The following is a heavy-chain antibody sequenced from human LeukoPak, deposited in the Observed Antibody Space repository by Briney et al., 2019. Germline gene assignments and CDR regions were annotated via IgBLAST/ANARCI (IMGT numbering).Heavy chain of an antibody. V-gene: IGHV3-9*02. CDR2: ISWNSGSI. CDR1: EFTSDDYA. D-gene: IGHD3-10*01. Sequence: GGSLRLSCEASEFTSDDYAMHWVRQAPGKGLEWVSGISWNSGSIGYADSVKGRFTISRDNAKNSLYLQMNSLRAEDTALYYCASSGSYYRNFDYWGQGTLVAVSS. CDR3: ASSGSYYRNFDY. J-gene: IGHJ4*02.